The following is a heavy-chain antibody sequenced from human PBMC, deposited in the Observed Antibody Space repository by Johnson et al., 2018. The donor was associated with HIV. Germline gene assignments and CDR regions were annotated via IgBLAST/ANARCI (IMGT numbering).Heavy chain of an antibody. CDR1: GFTFSSYA. Sequence: VQLVESGGGVVQPGGSLRLSCAASGFTFSSYAMHWVRQAPGKGLEWVAVISYDGSNKYYADSVTGRFTISRDYSKNTLYLQMNSLRAEDTAVYYCAREHRYYYDSSGYYRGDAFDIWGQGTMVTVSS. J-gene: IGHJ3*02. CDR3: AREHRYYYDSSGYYRGDAFDI. V-gene: IGHV3-30-3*01. CDR2: ISYDGSNK. D-gene: IGHD3-22*01.